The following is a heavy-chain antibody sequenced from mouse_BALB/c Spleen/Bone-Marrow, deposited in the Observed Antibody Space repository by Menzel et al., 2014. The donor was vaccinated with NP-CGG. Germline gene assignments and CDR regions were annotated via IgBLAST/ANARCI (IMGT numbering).Heavy chain of an antibody. CDR3: TRSRRAIDY. J-gene: IGHJ4*01. D-gene: IGHD2-12*01. Sequence: QVQLKQSGAELVKPGASVKLSCEASGYTFSSDYMYWVKQRPGQGLEWLGEINPSNGGTNFNEKFKSKATLTVDKSSRTAYMKHSTVTSEDTAVYYCTRSRRAIDYWGQGTPVTVTS. V-gene: IGHV1S81*02. CDR2: INPSNGGT. CDR1: GYTFSSDY.